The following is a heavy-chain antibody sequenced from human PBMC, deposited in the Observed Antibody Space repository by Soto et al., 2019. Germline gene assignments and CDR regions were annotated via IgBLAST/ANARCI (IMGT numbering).Heavy chain of an antibody. J-gene: IGHJ4*02. D-gene: IGHD3-22*01. CDR1: GGSISSSSYY. CDR2: IYYSGST. CDR3: ARHVYDSSGYPPYYFDY. V-gene: IGHV4-39*01. Sequence: QLQLQESGPGLVKPSETLSLTCTVSGGSISSSSYYWGWIRQPPGKGLEWIGSIYYSGSTYYNPSLKSRVTISVDTSKNQLSLKLSSVTAADTAVYYCARHVYDSSGYPPYYFDYWGQGTLVTVSS.